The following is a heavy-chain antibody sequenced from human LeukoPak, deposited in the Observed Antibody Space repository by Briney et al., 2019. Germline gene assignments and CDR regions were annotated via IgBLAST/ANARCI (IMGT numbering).Heavy chain of an antibody. V-gene: IGHV4-30-2*01. J-gene: IGHJ4*02. D-gene: IGHD2-2*01. CDR1: GGSISSGGYY. CDR3: ARETGYCSSTSCYSVDY. Sequence: SETLSLTCTVSGGSISSGGYYWSWIRQPPGKGLEWIGYIYHSGSTYYNPSLKSRVTISVDSSKNQFSLKLSSVTAADTAVYYCARETGYCSSTSCYSVDYWGQGTLVTVSS. CDR2: IYHSGST.